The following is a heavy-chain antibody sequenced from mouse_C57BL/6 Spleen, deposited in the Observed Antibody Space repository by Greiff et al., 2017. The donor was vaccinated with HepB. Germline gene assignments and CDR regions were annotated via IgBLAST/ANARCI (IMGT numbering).Heavy chain of an antibody. J-gene: IGHJ3*01. Sequence: VQLQQSGAELAKPGASVKLSCKASGYTFTSYWVHWVKQRPGQGLEWIGYINPSSGYTKYNQKFKDKATLTADKSSSTAYMQLSSLTYEDSAVYYCARGAITTVPSAWFAYWGQGTLVTVSA. CDR1: GYTFTSYW. CDR3: ARGAITTVPSAWFAY. V-gene: IGHV1-7*01. CDR2: INPSSGYT. D-gene: IGHD1-1*01.